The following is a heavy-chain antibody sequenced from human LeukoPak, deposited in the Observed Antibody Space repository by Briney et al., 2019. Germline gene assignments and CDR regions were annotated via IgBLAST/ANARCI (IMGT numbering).Heavy chain of an antibody. Sequence: GESLKISCKGSGYSFTSYWIGWVRQMPGKGLEWMGIIYPGDSDTRYSPSFQGRVTISADKSISTAYLQWSSLKASDTAMYYCARQYGSGSYYNPNWFDPWGQGTLVTVSS. D-gene: IGHD3-10*01. CDR1: GYSFTSYW. CDR3: ARQYGSGSYYNPNWFDP. CDR2: IYPGDSDT. V-gene: IGHV5-51*01. J-gene: IGHJ5*02.